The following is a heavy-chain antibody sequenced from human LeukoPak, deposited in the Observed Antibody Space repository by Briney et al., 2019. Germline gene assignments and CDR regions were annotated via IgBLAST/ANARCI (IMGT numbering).Heavy chain of an antibody. D-gene: IGHD3-10*01. Sequence: PSETLSLTCTVSGGSINSYYWSWIRQHPGKGLEWIGYIYYSGSTNYNPSLKSRLTISVDTSKNQFSLKLSSVTAADTAVYYCARQAGSYSQYYFDYWGQGTLVTVSS. CDR3: ARQAGSYSQYYFDY. J-gene: IGHJ4*02. V-gene: IGHV4-59*08. CDR2: IYYSGST. CDR1: GGSINSYY.